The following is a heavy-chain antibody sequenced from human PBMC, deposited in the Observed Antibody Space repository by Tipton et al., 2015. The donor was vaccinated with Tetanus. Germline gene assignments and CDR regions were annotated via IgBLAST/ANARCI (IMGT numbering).Heavy chain of an antibody. CDR2: ITPIFGTT. CDR1: GGTFTNYA. D-gene: IGHD1-14*01. J-gene: IGHJ4*02. CDR3: VRACIRMSRSRDY. Sequence: QSGPEVKKPGSSVKVSCKASGGTFTNYALSWVRQAPGQGLEWVGWITPIFGTTNSAPKFQGRVTITADESTNTAYMEWSSLRSEDTAVYCCVRACIRMSRSRDYWGRGSQISFSS. V-gene: IGHV1-69*01.